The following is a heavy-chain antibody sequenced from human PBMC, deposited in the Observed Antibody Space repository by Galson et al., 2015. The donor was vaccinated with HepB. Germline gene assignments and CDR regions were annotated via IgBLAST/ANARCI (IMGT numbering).Heavy chain of an antibody. J-gene: IGHJ4*02. CDR2: INPGDGST. CDR3: ARGTAVAGRSSSDV. V-gene: IGHV1-46*04. CDR1: GYPFTRFY. Sequence: SVKVSCKASGYPFTRFYMHWVRQAPGLGMEWMGVINPGDGSTSYAQKLEDRLTMTRDTSTTTVYMEMKNMTSEDTALYYCARGTAVAGRSSSDVWGQGSLVTVSS. D-gene: IGHD6-19*01.